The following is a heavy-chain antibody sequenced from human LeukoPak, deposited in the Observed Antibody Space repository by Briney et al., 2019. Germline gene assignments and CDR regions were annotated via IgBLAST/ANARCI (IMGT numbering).Heavy chain of an antibody. V-gene: IGHV3-9*01. J-gene: IGHJ4*02. CDR2: ISWNSGSI. CDR1: GFTFDDYA. Sequence: PGGSLRLSCAASGFTFDDYAMHWVRQAPGKGLEWVSGISWNSGSIGYADPVKGRFTISRDNAKNSLYLQMNSLRAEDTAVYYCARVTGTDYIWGSYRYWGQGTLVTVSS. D-gene: IGHD3-16*02. CDR3: ARVTGTDYIWGSYRY.